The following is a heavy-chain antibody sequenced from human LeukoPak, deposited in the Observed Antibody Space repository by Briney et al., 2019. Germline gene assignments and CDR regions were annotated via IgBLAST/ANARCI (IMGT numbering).Heavy chain of an antibody. CDR1: GYTFTNYA. Sequence: ASVKVSCKASGYTFTNYAISWVRQAPGQGLEWMGWISAYNGNTNYAQKLQGRVTMTTDTSTSTAHMELRSLRSDDAAVYYCARADSSGWYLRDYFDYWGQGTLVTVSS. CDR2: ISAYNGNT. J-gene: IGHJ4*02. CDR3: ARADSSGWYLRDYFDY. V-gene: IGHV1-18*01. D-gene: IGHD6-19*01.